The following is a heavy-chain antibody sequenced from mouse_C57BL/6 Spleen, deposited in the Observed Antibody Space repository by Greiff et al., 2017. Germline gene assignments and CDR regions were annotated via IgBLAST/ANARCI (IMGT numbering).Heavy chain of an antibody. V-gene: IGHV1-42*01. D-gene: IGHD2-3*01. Sequence: GQLQQSGPELVKPGASVKISCKASGYSFTGYYMNWVKQSPEKSLEWIGELNPSTGGTTYNQKFKAKATLTVDKSSSTAYMQLKSLTSEDSAVYYCARWLLRAMDYWGQGTSVTVSS. J-gene: IGHJ4*01. CDR3: ARWLLRAMDY. CDR2: LNPSTGGT. CDR1: GYSFTGYY.